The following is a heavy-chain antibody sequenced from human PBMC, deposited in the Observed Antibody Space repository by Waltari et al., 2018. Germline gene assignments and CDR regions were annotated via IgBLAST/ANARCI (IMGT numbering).Heavy chain of an antibody. D-gene: IGHD3-9*01. Sequence: EVQLVESGGGLVQPGGSLRLSCAASGFTFSRHAMSWVRQAPGQGLGWVSAISGSGGSTYYADSVKGRFTISRDNSKNTLYLQMNSLRAEDTAVYYCAKDQSSGYFDWFPIRDAFDIWGQGTMVTVSS. V-gene: IGHV3-23*04. CDR2: ISGSGGST. CDR3: AKDQSSGYFDWFPIRDAFDI. J-gene: IGHJ3*02. CDR1: GFTFSRHA.